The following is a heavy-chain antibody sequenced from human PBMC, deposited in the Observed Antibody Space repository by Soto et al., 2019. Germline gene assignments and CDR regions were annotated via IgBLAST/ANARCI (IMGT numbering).Heavy chain of an antibody. D-gene: IGHD3-10*02. CDR3: ARDGCFSGCSGYYYYAMDV. V-gene: IGHV3-30*04. Sequence: QVQLVESEGGVVQPGMSLRLSCAASGFTFSYYGLHWVRQAPGKGLEWVAVIFSGDTTTYYVDSVKGRFTISRDNSNNTLYLQMNSLKAEDTAVYYCARDGCFSGCSGYYYYAMDVWGQGTTVIVSS. CDR1: GFTFSYYG. J-gene: IGHJ6*02. CDR2: IFSGDTTT.